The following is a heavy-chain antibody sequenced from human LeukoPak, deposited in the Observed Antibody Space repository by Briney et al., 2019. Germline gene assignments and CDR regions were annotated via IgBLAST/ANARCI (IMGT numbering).Heavy chain of an antibody. Sequence: GGSLRLSCAGSGFSFSSHWMSWVRQAPGKGLEWVANTNDDGSEKNYVDSVKGRFTISRDNAKKSLFLQMNSLRADDTAVYFCLREEGAWGQGTLVSVSS. CDR2: TNDDGSEK. CDR1: GFSFSSHW. CDR3: LREEGA. D-gene: IGHD3-16*01. V-gene: IGHV3-7*01. J-gene: IGHJ5*02.